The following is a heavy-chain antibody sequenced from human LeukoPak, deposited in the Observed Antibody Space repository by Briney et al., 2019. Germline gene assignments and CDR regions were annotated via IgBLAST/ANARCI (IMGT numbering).Heavy chain of an antibody. CDR1: GFTFDDYA. Sequence: PGRSLRLSCAASGFTFDDYAMHWVRQAPGKGLEWVSGISWNSGSIGYADSVKGRFTTSRDNAKNSLYLQMNSLRAEDTALYYCAKDRGLGGSYYYYGMDVWGQGTTVTVSS. V-gene: IGHV3-9*01. D-gene: IGHD3-16*01. CDR3: AKDRGLGGSYYYYGMDV. CDR2: ISWNSGSI. J-gene: IGHJ6*02.